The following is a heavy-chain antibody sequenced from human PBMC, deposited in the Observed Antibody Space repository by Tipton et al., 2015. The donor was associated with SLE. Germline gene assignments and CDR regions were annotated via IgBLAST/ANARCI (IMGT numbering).Heavy chain of an antibody. V-gene: IGHV4-38-2*02. CDR1: GGSISSYY. Sequence: LRLSCTVSGGSISSYYWGWIRQPPGKGLEWIGSIYHSGSTYYNPSLKSRVTISVDTSKNQFSLKLSSVTAADTAVYYCASVWGSCFDYWGQGTLVTVSS. D-gene: IGHD7-27*01. CDR2: IYHSGST. J-gene: IGHJ4*02. CDR3: ASVWGSCFDY.